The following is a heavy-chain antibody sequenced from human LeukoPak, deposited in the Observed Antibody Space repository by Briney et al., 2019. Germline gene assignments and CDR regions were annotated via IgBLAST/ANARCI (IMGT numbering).Heavy chain of an antibody. Sequence: SETLSLTCTVSGGSISSSSYYWGWIRQPPGKGLEWIGSIYYSGSTYYNPSLKSRVTISVDTSKNQFSLKLSPVTAADTAVYYCARQLTGYSYGPDLDYWGQGTLVTVSS. D-gene: IGHD5-18*01. CDR1: GGSISSSSYY. CDR2: IYYSGST. J-gene: IGHJ4*02. CDR3: ARQLTGYSYGPDLDY. V-gene: IGHV4-39*01.